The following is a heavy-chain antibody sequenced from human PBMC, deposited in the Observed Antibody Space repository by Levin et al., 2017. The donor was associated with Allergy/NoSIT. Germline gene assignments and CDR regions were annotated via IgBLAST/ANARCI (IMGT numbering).Heavy chain of an antibody. V-gene: IGHV3-7*01. D-gene: IGHD2-21*02. CDR3: ARAIVVVTTLYYYGMDV. Sequence: GGSLRLSCAASGFTFSSYWMSWVRQAPGKGLEWVANIKQDGSEKYYVDSVKGRFTISRDNAKNSLYLQMNSLRAEDTAVYYCARAIVVVTTLYYYGMDVWGQGTTVTVSS. CDR1: GFTFSSYW. J-gene: IGHJ6*02. CDR2: IKQDGSEK.